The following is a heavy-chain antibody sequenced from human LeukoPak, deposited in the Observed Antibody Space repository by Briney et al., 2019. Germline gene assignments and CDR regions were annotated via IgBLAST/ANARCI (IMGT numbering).Heavy chain of an antibody. J-gene: IGHJ3*02. CDR3: AKHLAYCGGDCYFSLYAFDI. V-gene: IGHV3-23*01. CDR2: ISGSGGST. D-gene: IGHD2-21*02. Sequence: GGSLRLSCAASGFTFSSYAMSWVRQAPGKGLEWVSAISGSGGSTYYADSVKGRFTISRDNSKNTLYLQMNSLRAEGTAVYYCAKHLAYCGGDCYFSLYAFDIWGQGTMVTVSS. CDR1: GFTFSSYA.